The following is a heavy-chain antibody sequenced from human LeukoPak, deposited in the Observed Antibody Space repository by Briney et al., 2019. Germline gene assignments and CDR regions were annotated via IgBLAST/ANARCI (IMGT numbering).Heavy chain of an antibody. Sequence: ASVKVSCKASGYTFISHYTHWVRQAPGQGLEWMGIINPGGGSTSYAQKFQGRVTMTRDTSTSTVYMELSSLRSEDTAVYYCASDGYSSGWYVLDYWGQGTQVTVSS. CDR2: INPGGGST. V-gene: IGHV1-46*01. J-gene: IGHJ4*02. CDR3: ASDGYSSGWYVLDY. CDR1: GYTFISHY. D-gene: IGHD6-19*01.